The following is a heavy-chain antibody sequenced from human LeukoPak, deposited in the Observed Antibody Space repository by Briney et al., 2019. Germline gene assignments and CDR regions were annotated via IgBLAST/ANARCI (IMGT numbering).Heavy chain of an antibody. V-gene: IGHV1-69*04. CDR1: GGTFSSYA. CDR2: IIPILGIA. J-gene: IGHJ4*02. CDR3: ARDSSSWYDGLAGVFDY. D-gene: IGHD6-13*01. Sequence: GSSVKVSCEASGGTFSSYAISWVRQAPGQGLEWMGRIIPILGIANYAQKFQGRVTITADKSTSTAYMELSSLRSEDTAVYYCARDSSSWYDGLAGVFDYWGQGTLVTVSS.